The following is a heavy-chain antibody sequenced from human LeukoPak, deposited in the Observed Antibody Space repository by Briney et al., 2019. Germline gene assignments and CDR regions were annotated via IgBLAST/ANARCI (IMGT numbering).Heavy chain of an antibody. D-gene: IGHD5-18*01. Sequence: GGSLRLSCAASGYTFNNYGMSWVRQAPGKGLEWVSGISVSGASTYYADSVKGRFTISRDNSKNTLYLQMNSLRAEDTAVYYCARGNGYSYGFSKIFDYWGQGTLVTVSS. CDR2: ISVSGAST. CDR1: GYTFNNYG. CDR3: ARGNGYSYGFSKIFDY. V-gene: IGHV3-23*01. J-gene: IGHJ4*02.